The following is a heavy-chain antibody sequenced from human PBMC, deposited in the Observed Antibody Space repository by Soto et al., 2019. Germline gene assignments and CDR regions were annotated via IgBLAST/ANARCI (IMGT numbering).Heavy chain of an antibody. V-gene: IGHV1-69*01. CDR1: GGSFSSFA. CDR2: IIPMFGSA. Sequence: QVQLVQSGAEVRKPGSSVKVSCKASGGSFSSFAFSWVRQAPGQGLEWMGGIIPMFGSANYAQELLGRVTFTADDSTSTAYMEISGLTFEDTAFYYCAVSLYGVVLHYYYRMDVWGPGTSVTVSS. J-gene: IGHJ6*02. CDR3: AVSLYGVVLHYYYRMDV. D-gene: IGHD3-3*01.